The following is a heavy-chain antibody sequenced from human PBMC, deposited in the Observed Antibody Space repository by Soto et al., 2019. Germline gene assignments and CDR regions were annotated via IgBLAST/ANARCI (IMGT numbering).Heavy chain of an antibody. CDR2: MYYGGRT. Sequence: SETLSLTYTVSGGSISSYYWSWIRQPPGKGLEWIGYMYYGGRTNFNPSLKSRVTISVDTSKMQVSLKLSSVTAADTAVYFCARGTPSPLIVRSSRGPWFDPWGQGTLVTVSS. D-gene: IGHD2-15*01. CDR1: GGSISSYY. J-gene: IGHJ5*02. V-gene: IGHV4-59*08. CDR3: ARGTPSPLIVRSSRGPWFDP.